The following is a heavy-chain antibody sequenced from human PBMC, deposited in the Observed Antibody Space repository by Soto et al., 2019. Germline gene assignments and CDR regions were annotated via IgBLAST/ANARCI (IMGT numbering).Heavy chain of an antibody. CDR3: ASHTSGAVADAY. D-gene: IGHD6-19*01. CDR1: GFTVSSNY. V-gene: IGHV3-66*04. CDR2: IYAVGNT. Sequence: EVQLVESGGGLVQPGGSLRLSCAASGFTVSSNYMSWVRQAPGKGLEWVSIIYAVGNTYYAGSVKGRFTISRDNSENTVYLLMNSLRAEDTAVYYCASHTSGAVADAYWGQGTLVSVSS. J-gene: IGHJ4*02.